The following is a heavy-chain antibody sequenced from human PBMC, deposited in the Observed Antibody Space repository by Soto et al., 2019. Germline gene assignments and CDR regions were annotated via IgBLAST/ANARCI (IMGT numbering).Heavy chain of an antibody. CDR3: ARDLEDSGYAPSQGMDV. CDR2: INPNSGGT. CDR1: GYTFTGYY. Sequence: ASVKVSCKASGYTFTGYYMHWVRQAPGQGLEWMGWINPNSGGTNYAQKFQGRVTMTRDTSISTAYMELSRLRSDDTAAYYCARDLEDSGYAPSQGMDVWGQGTTVTVSS. V-gene: IGHV1-2*02. J-gene: IGHJ6*02. D-gene: IGHD5-12*01.